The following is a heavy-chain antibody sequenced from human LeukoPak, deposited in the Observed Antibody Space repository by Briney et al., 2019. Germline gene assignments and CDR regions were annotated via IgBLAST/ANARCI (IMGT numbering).Heavy chain of an antibody. D-gene: IGHD2-15*01. V-gene: IGHV3-9*01. CDR2: ISWNSGSI. Sequence: GGSLRLSCAASGFTFDDYAMHWVRQAPGKGLEWVSGISWNSGSIGYADSVKGRITISRDNAKNSLYLQMNSLRAEDTALYYCAKDISGYCSGGSCYGGAFDYWGQGTLVTVSS. CDR3: AKDISGYCSGGSCYGGAFDY. J-gene: IGHJ4*02. CDR1: GFTFDDYA.